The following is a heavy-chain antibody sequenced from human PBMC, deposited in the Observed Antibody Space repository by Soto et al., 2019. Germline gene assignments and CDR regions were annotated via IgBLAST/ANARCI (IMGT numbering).Heavy chain of an antibody. CDR2: INHSGST. D-gene: IGHD2-8*01. CDR3: ARAWPPNGGLMDV. CDR1: GGSFSGYY. V-gene: IGHV4-34*01. J-gene: IGHJ6*04. Sequence: PSETLSLTCAVYGGSFSGYYWSWIRQPPGKGLEWIGEINHSGSTNYNPSLKSRVTISVDTSKNQFSLKLSSVTAADTAVYYCARAWPPNGGLMDVWGKGTTVTVSS.